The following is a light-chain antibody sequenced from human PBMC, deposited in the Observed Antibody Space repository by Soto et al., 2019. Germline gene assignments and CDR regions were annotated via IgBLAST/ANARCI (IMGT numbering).Light chain of an antibody. J-gene: IGLJ3*02. CDR3: SSYTSSSTWV. CDR1: RSDIGGYNY. Sequence: QSVLTQPASVSGSPGQSITISCTGTRSDIGGYNYVSWYQQHPGKAPKLMIYDVTNRPSGVSNRFSGSKSGNTASLTISGLQAEDEADYYCSSYTSSSTWVVGGGTQLTVL. V-gene: IGLV2-14*01. CDR2: DVT.